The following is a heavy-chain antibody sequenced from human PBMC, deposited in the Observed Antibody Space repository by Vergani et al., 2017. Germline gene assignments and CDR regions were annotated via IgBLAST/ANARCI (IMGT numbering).Heavy chain of an antibody. D-gene: IGHD5-12*01. V-gene: IGHV2-70*01. CDR1: GFSILTSELC. J-gene: IGHJ4*02. CDR3: ARIRRRGRSGYDIFDF. Sequence: QVTLRESGPALVKPTQTLTLTCTFSGFSILTSELCVSWIRQPPGKALEWLALIDWNDNKYFNTSLKTRLTISKDGSKNQVVLTMTNMDPVDTATYYCARIRRRGRSGYDIFDFWGQGILVTVAS. CDR2: IDWNDNK.